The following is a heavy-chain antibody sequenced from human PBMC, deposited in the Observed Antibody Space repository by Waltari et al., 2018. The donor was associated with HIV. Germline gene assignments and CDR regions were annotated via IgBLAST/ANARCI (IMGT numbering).Heavy chain of an antibody. V-gene: IGHV4-59*01. D-gene: IGHD1-26*01. Sequence: QVQLQESGPGLVKPSETLSLTCTVSGGSIRSYYWSWIRQPPGKGLEWIGYIYYSGSTNYNPSLKSRVTISVDTSKNQFSLKLSAVTAADTAVYYCARAQWELHDYYYYYMDVWGKGTTVTVSS. CDR3: ARAQWELHDYYYYYMDV. CDR2: IYYSGST. J-gene: IGHJ6*03. CDR1: GGSIRSYY.